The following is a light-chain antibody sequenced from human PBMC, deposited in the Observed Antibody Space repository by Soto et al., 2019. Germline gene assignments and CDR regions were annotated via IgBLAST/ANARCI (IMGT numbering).Light chain of an antibody. J-gene: IGKJ1*01. CDR2: AAS. CDR3: QQYDLLPWT. Sequence: DIQMTQSPSSLSASVGDRVTITCQASQDITNFLNWYQQKPGKAPKLLIYAASNLETGAPSRFSGGGSGADFTFTISSLQPEDVATYYCQQYDLLPWTFGQGTKVEIK. V-gene: IGKV1-33*01. CDR1: QDITNF.